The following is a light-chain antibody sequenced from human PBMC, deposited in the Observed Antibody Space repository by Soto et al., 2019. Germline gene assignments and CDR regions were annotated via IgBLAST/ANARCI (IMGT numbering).Light chain of an antibody. CDR2: GAS. Sequence: VMTQSPATLSVSPGESATLSCRASLTVGTNLAWYQQKPGQPPRLLIYGASTRATGIPARCSGSGYGTDFTLTISTLQSEDFAVYYCQHHNNWPPGTFGQGTKVEIK. V-gene: IGKV3-15*01. CDR3: QHHNNWPPGT. CDR1: LTVGTN. J-gene: IGKJ1*01.